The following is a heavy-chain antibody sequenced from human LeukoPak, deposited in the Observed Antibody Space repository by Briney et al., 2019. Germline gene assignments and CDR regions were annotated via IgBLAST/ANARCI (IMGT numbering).Heavy chain of an antibody. CDR3: ARGIAARHNWFDP. CDR1: GDSVSSNIAA. D-gene: IGHD6-6*01. CDR2: TYYRSKWYN. J-gene: IGHJ5*02. Sequence: SQTLSLTSAISGDSVSSNIAAWNCIRQSPSRGLEWLGRTYYRSKWYNDYAVSVKSRITINPDTSKNQFSLQLNSVTPEDTAVYYCARGIAARHNWFDPWGQGTLVTVSP. V-gene: IGHV6-1*01.